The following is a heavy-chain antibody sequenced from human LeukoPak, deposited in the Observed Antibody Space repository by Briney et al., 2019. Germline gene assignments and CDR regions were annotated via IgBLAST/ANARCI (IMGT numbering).Heavy chain of an antibody. CDR1: GGTFSSYA. Sequence: ASVKVSCKASGGTFSSYAISWVRQAPGQGLEWMGGIIPIFGTANYAQKFQGRVTITADKSTSTAYMELSSLRSEDTAVYYCARGIVDTAPDYYYYMDVWGKGTTVTVSS. V-gene: IGHV1-69*06. J-gene: IGHJ6*03. CDR2: IIPIFGTA. D-gene: IGHD5-18*01. CDR3: ARGIVDTAPDYYYYMDV.